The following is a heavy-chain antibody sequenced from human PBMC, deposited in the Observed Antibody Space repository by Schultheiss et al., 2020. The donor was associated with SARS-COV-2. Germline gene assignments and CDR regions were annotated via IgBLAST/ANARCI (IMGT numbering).Heavy chain of an antibody. CDR2: VYYSGST. D-gene: IGHD6-19*01. Sequence: SETLSLTCTVSGVSINSNSDFWDWIRQPTGKGLEWIGSVYYSGSTYYNPSVKSRVTISVDTSKNQFSLKLSSVTGTDTAVYYCSRRYRGGRSDCWGQGTLVTVSS. CDR1: GVSINSNSDF. CDR3: SRRYRGGRSDC. V-gene: IGHV4-39*01. J-gene: IGHJ4*02.